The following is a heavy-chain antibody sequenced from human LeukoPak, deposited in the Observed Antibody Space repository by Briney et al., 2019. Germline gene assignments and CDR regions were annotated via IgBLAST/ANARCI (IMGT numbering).Heavy chain of an antibody. Sequence: GTSVKVSCKASGGTFSSYAISWVRQAPGQGLEWMGRIIPILGMANYAQKFQGRVTITADKSTSTAYMELSSLRSEDTAVYYCAGTGVGASFWYYWGRGTLVTVSS. D-gene: IGHD3-3*01. V-gene: IGHV1-69*04. CDR3: AGTGVGASFWYY. J-gene: IGHJ4*02. CDR2: IIPILGMA. CDR1: GGTFSSYA.